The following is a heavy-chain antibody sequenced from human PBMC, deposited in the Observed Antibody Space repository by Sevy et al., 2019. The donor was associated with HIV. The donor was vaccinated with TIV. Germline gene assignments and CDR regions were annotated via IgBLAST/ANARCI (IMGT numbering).Heavy chain of an antibody. Sequence: ASVKVSCKASGYTFTTYGISWVRQAPGQGLEWMGWISGYTGNTNYAQKFQGRVTMTRDTSTNTAYMELKSLGHDDAAVYSCARDGLGGPLAYYGMDVWGQGTTVTVSS. V-gene: IGHV1-18*04. J-gene: IGHJ6*02. CDR1: GYTFTTYG. CDR2: ISGYTGNT. CDR3: ARDGLGGPLAYYGMDV. D-gene: IGHD3-16*01.